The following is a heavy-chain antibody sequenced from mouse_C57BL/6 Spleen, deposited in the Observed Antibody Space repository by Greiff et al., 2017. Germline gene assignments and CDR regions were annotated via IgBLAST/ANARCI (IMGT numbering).Heavy chain of an antibody. V-gene: IGHV5-17*01. CDR1: GFTFSDYG. D-gene: IGHD4-1*01. CDR2: ISSGSSTI. CDR3: ARGRLGTDWYFDV. Sequence: EVNVVESGGGLVKPGGSLKLSCAASGFTFSDYGMHWVRQAPEKGLEWVAYISSGSSTIYYADTVKGRFTISRDNAENTLFLQMTSLRSEDTAMYYCARGRLGTDWYFDVWGTGTTVTVSS. J-gene: IGHJ1*03.